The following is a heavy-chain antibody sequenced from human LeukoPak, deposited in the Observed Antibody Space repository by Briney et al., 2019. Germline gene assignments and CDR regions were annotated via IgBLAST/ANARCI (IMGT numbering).Heavy chain of an antibody. D-gene: IGHD3-3*01. CDR1: GGSFSNYNYY. V-gene: IGHV4-39*01. CDR3: ARQNNFAFWSGFFDY. J-gene: IGHJ4*02. Sequence: SSETLSLTCTVSGGSFSNYNYYWGWIRQSPGKGLEWIGSIHYVGSTYYNPSLKSRATISVDTSKNQFSLNLSSVTAADTAVYYCARQNNFAFWSGFFDYWGLGALVTVSS. CDR2: IHYVGST.